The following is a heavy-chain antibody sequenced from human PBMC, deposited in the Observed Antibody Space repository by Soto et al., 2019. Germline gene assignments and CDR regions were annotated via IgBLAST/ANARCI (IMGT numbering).Heavy chain of an antibody. V-gene: IGHV3-23*01. Sequence: GGSLRLSCAASGFTFRSYAMSWVRQAPGKGLEWVSAISGSGGSTYYADSVKGRFTISRDNSKNTLYLQMNSLRAEDTAVYYCAKFYCSGGSCYSYFDYWGQGTLVTVSS. CDR3: AKFYCSGGSCYSYFDY. J-gene: IGHJ4*02. CDR1: GFTFRSYA. CDR2: ISGSGGST. D-gene: IGHD2-15*01.